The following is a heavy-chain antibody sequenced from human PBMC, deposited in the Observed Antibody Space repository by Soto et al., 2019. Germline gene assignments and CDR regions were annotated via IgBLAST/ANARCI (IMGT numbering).Heavy chain of an antibody. J-gene: IGHJ4*02. D-gene: IGHD6-13*01. CDR3: ARKDIAGNSVDF. V-gene: IGHV5-51*01. CDR1: GYSFTTYW. Sequence: GESLKISCKASGYSFTTYWIGWVRQMPGKGLEWMGIIYPGDSDTRYSPSFQGQVTISADKSNSTAYLQWSSLKASDSAMFYCARKDIAGNSVDFWGQGTLVTVSS. CDR2: IYPGDSDT.